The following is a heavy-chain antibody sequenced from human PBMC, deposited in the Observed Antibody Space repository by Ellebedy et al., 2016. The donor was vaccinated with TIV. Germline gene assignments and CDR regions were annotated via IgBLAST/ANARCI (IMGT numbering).Heavy chain of an antibody. CDR3: ARSVEGRFDY. Sequence: GESLKISCAASGFSFSTHSMHWVRQAPGEGLEWVAYITSDTRTISYSDSVKGRFTISRDNAKNSLSLQMFSLRRDDTAVYCCARSVEGRFDYWGQGTPVTVSS. J-gene: IGHJ4*02. CDR2: ITSDTRTI. CDR1: GFSFSTHS. D-gene: IGHD6-19*01. V-gene: IGHV3-48*04.